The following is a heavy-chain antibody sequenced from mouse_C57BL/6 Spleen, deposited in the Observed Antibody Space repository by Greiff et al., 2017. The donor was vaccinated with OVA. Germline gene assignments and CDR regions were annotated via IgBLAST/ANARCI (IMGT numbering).Heavy chain of an antibody. V-gene: IGHV1-80*01. J-gene: IGHJ2*01. CDR2: IYPGDGDT. CDR3: ARSGDSNLDD. D-gene: IGHD2-5*01. Sequence: QVQLQQSGAELVKPGASVKISCKASGYAFSSYWMNWVKQRPGKGLEWIGQIYPGDGDTNYNGKFKGKATLTADNSSSTDYLQLSSLTSEDSAVYFCARSGDSNLDDWGKGTTLTVSS. CDR1: GYAFSSYW.